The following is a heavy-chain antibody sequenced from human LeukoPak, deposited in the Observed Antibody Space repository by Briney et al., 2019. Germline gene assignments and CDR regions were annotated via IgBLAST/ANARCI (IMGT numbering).Heavy chain of an antibody. J-gene: IGHJ5*02. CDR1: GGSISSGGYY. V-gene: IGHV4-31*03. Sequence: SEALSLTCTVSGGSISSGGYYWSWIRQHPGKGLEWIGYIYYSGSTYYNPSLKSRVTISVDTSKNQFSLKLSSVTAADTAVYYCARHSQLLLGWFDPWGQGTLVTVSS. CDR2: IYYSGST. D-gene: IGHD2-2*01. CDR3: ARHSQLLLGWFDP.